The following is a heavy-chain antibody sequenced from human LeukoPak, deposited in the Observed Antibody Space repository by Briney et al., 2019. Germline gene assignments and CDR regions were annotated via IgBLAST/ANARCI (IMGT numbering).Heavy chain of an antibody. D-gene: IGHD2-2*01. CDR3: ARDGGGYCSSTSCFPYCSGGSCYGASAFDI. V-gene: IGHV1-46*01. CDR1: GYTFTSYY. J-gene: IGHJ3*02. Sequence: ASVKVSCKAAGYTFTSYYMDWVRQAPGQGLEWMGIINPSGGSTSYAQKVQGRVTMTRGTSTSTVYMELSSLRSEDTAVYYCARDGGGYCSSTSCFPYCSGGSCYGASAFDIWGQGTMVTVSS. CDR2: INPSGGST.